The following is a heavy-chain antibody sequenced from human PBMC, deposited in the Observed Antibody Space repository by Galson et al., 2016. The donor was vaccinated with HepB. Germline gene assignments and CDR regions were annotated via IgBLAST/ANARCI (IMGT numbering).Heavy chain of an antibody. Sequence: SLRLSCAVSGFSVSDDYMSWVRQAPGKGLEWVSIIYSDGRTYYADSVKGRLIISRDNSKNTLYLQMNSLSPDDTAVDYCARDTSSNMRADWWGQGTLVTVSS. CDR1: GFSVSDDY. CDR2: IYSDGRT. J-gene: IGHJ4*02. CDR3: ARDTSSNMRADW. V-gene: IGHV3-53*01.